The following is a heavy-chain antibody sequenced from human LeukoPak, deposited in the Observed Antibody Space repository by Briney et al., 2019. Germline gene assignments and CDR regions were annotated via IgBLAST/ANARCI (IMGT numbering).Heavy chain of an antibody. D-gene: IGHD5-24*01. CDR2: ISSGSSYT. V-gene: IGHV3-11*05. CDR1: GFTFSDYY. CDR3: AREATDGYNGGYFDY. J-gene: IGHJ4*02. Sequence: GGSLRLSCAASGFTFSDYYMSWIRQAPGKGLEWVSYISSGSSYTDYADSVKGRFTISRDNSKNTLYLQMNSLRAEDTAVYYCAREATDGYNGGYFDYWGQGTLVTVSS.